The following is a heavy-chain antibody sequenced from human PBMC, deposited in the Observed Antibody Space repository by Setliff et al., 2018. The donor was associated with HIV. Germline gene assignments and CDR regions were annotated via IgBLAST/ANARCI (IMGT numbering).Heavy chain of an antibody. J-gene: IGHJ4*02. CDR2: FSYTDEP. Sequence: SETLSLTCTVSGVSVRSGDHWSWVRQAPGKGLEWIGYFSYTDEPYINYLEYYSPSLKSRVTVSMDMSRNQFSVKLNTATAADTAVYYCARQAWHYDRDGYFIDYWGQGMLVTVSS. CDR3: ARQAWHYDRDGYFIDY. CDR1: GVSVRSGDH. D-gene: IGHD3-22*01. V-gene: IGHV4-59*08.